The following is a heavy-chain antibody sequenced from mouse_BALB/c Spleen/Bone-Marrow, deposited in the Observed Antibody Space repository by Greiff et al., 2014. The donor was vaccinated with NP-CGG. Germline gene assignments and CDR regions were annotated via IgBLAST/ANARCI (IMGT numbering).Heavy chain of an antibody. V-gene: IGHV1-15*01. CDR2: IDPETGGT. CDR1: GYTFTDYE. J-gene: IGHJ4*01. Sequence: QVQLQQSGAELVRPGASVTLSCKASGYTFTDYEMHWVKQTPVHGLEWIGAIDPETGGTAYNQKFKGKATLTADKSSSTAYMELRSLTSEDSAVYYCRAYYGYDGYAMDYWGQGTSVTVSS. CDR3: RAYYGYDGYAMDY. D-gene: IGHD2-14*01.